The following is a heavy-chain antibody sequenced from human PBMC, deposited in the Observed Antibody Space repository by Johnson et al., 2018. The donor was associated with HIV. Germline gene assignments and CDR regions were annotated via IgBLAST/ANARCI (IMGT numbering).Heavy chain of an antibody. D-gene: IGHD6-19*01. CDR1: GFTFDDYA. CDR3: AQKAVAGTFTDAFDI. Sequence: EVQLVESGGGLVQPGRSLRLSCAASGFTFDDYAMHWVRHAPGKGLEWVSGISWNSGSIGYADSVKGRFTIFRDNAKNSLYLQMNSLRAEDTALYYCAQKAVAGTFTDAFDIWGQGTMVTVSS. CDR2: ISWNSGSI. V-gene: IGHV3-9*01. J-gene: IGHJ3*02.